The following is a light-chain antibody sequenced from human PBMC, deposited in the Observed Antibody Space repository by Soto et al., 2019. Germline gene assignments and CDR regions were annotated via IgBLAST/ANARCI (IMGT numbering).Light chain of an antibody. CDR3: CSYAGSSSYV. CDR1: SSDVGSYNL. CDR2: EGS. V-gene: IGLV2-23*01. J-gene: IGLJ1*01. Sequence: QSALTQPASVSGSPGQSITISCTGTSSDVGSYNLVSWYQQHPGKAPKLMIYEGSKRPSGVSNRFSGSKSGNTASLTISGLQAEDEADSYCCSYAGSSSYVFGTGTKLTVL.